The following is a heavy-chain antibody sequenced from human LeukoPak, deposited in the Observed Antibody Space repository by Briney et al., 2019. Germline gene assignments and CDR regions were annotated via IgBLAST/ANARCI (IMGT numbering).Heavy chain of an antibody. CDR1: GYSISSGYY. CDR3: ARGLGYGDYNTKNDAFDI. V-gene: IGHV4-38-2*01. J-gene: IGHJ3*02. D-gene: IGHD4-17*01. Sequence: SETLSLTCAVSGYSISSGYYWCWIRQPPGKGLEWIGSIYHSGSTYYNPSLKGRVTISVDTSKNQFSLKLSSVTAADTAVYYCARGLGYGDYNTKNDAFDIWGQGTMVTVSS. CDR2: IYHSGST.